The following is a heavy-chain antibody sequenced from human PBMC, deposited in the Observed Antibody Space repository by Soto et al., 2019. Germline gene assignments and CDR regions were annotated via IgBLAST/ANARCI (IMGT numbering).Heavy chain of an antibody. CDR2: IIPILGIA. CDR1: GGTFSSYT. J-gene: IGHJ5*02. CDR3: AITVAARLDNWFDP. D-gene: IGHD6-6*01. Sequence: SVKVSCKASGGTFSSYTISWVRQAPGQGLEWMGRIIPILGIANYAQKFQGRVTITADKSTSTAYMELSSLRSEDTAVYYCAITVAARLDNWFDPWGQGTPVTSPQ. V-gene: IGHV1-69*02.